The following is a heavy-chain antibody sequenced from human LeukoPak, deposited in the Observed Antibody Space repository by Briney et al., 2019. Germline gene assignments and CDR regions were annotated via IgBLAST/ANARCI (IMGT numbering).Heavy chain of an antibody. CDR3: ARFQFYYYYMDV. CDR1: GGTFSSYA. J-gene: IGHJ6*03. CDR2: IIPIFGTA. V-gene: IGHV1-69*13. Sequence: SVKVSCKASGGTFSSYAISWVRQAPGQGLEWMGGIIPIFGTANYAQKFQGRVTITADESTSTAYMELSSLRSDDTAVYYCARFQFYYYYMDVWGKGTTVTVSS.